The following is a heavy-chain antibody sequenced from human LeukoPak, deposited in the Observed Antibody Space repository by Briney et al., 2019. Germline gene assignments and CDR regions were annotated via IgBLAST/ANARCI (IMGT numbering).Heavy chain of an antibody. CDR1: GYTFTSYG. Sequence: ASVKVSCKASGYTFTSYGISWVRQAPGQGLEWMGGIIPIFGTANYAQKFQGRVTITADKSTSTAYMELSSLRSEDTAVYYCAATRDGYNSDYWGQGTLVTVSS. CDR2: IIPIFGTA. V-gene: IGHV1-69*06. CDR3: AATRDGYNSDY. J-gene: IGHJ4*02. D-gene: IGHD5-24*01.